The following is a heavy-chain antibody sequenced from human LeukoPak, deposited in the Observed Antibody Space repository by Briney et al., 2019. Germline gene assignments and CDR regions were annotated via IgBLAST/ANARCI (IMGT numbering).Heavy chain of an antibody. D-gene: IGHD6-13*01. CDR2: IWNDGSSQ. Sequence: GGSLRLSCAASKFTFSHYGMHWVRQAPGKGLEWVAVIWNDGSSQFYADSVKGRFTVSRDNSQRKLYLQMNSLRAEDTAVYYCARDRSGGKQQLVRGYFDYWGQGTLVTVSS. V-gene: IGHV3-33*01. CDR1: KFTFSHYG. CDR3: ARDRSGGKQQLVRGYFDY. J-gene: IGHJ4*02.